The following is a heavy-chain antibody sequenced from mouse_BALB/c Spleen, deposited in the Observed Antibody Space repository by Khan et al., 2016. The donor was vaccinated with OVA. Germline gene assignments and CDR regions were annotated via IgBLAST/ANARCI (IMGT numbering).Heavy chain of an antibody. CDR1: GYSFTGYF. CDR2: INPHIGET. J-gene: IGHJ2*01. Sequence: VQLKQSGPELVQPGASVKISCKASGYSFTGYFMNWVMQSHGKSLEWIGRINPHIGETLYTQKFKDKATLNVDESSRTAQMELRSLASEDSTVFCCAKKNGSDFDYWGQGTTLTVSS. D-gene: IGHD1-1*01. CDR3: AKKNGSDFDY. V-gene: IGHV1-20*02.